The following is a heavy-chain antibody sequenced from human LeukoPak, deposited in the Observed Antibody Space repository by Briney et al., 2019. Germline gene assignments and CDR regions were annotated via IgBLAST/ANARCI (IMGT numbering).Heavy chain of an antibody. CDR2: ISWSGASI. Sequence: GGSLKPPCAASGSPFHVKPRPGVRQAPGKGLEWVSGISWSGASIDYADSLKGRFTISRDNAKNSLYLEMISLRPEDTALYYCAKDKSGSYSGGFDGWSQGTVVTVSS. J-gene: IGHJ3*01. V-gene: IGHV3-9*01. D-gene: IGHD1-26*01. CDR3: AKDKSGSYSGGFDG. CDR1: GSPFHVKP.